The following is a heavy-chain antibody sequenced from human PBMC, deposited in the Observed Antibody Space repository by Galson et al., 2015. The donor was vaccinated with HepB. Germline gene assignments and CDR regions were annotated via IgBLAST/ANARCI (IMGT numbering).Heavy chain of an antibody. D-gene: IGHD3-22*01. CDR1: GFTFRSHA. J-gene: IGHJ6*02. CDR2: ISYFGIST. CDR3: ARDGGTYYFDGSAYSWLFYGMDV. V-gene: IGHV3-23*01. Sequence: SLRLSCAASGFTFRSHAMNWVRQAPGKGLEWVSAISYFGISTEYADSVRGRFTVSRDDSTNTLYLQMNSLRAEDTAVYYCARDGGTYYFDGSAYSWLFYGMDVWGHGTTVTVSS.